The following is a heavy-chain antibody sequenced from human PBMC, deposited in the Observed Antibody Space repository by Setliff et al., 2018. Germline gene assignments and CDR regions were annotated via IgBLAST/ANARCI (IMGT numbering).Heavy chain of an antibody. CDR1: GNTLTHLS. CDR2: FDPEEGER. Sequence: ASVKVSCKVSGNTLTHLSIHWVRQAPGEGLEWIGGFDPEEGERIYAPRLQGRVTMTEDTSSDTAYMELSSLRPEDTAVYYCAVDSVVRGFINGDSFDYWGQGTLVTVSS. J-gene: IGHJ4*02. D-gene: IGHD3-10*01. CDR3: AVDSVVRGFINGDSFDY. V-gene: IGHV1-24*01.